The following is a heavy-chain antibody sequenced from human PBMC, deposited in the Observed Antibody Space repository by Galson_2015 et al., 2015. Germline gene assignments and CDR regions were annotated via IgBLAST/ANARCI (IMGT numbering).Heavy chain of an antibody. J-gene: IGHJ3*02. V-gene: IGHV3-30-3*01. CDR2: ISKDGSEK. CDR1: GFTFSTYA. D-gene: IGHD3/OR15-3a*01. CDR3: ARSHRTGLYDAFDI. Sequence: SLRLSCAASGFTFSTYAMHWVRQAPGKGLEWVAGISKDGSEKYYADSVKGRPTISRDNPKNTLNLQMNSLRPEDTAVYYCARSHRTGLYDAFDIWGQGAGVTVSS.